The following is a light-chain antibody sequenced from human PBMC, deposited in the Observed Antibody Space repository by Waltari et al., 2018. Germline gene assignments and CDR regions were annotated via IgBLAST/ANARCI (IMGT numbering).Light chain of an antibody. CDR3: SSFTSSTTGI. Sequence: SALTQPDSVSGSPGQSITISCSGISSDSGGYNYVSWYQQHPGEAPKVIIYDVSNRPAGVSKRFSGSKSGSSASLTISGLQAEDEADYYCSSFTSSTTGIFGGGTKLTVL. J-gene: IGLJ2*01. CDR2: DVS. CDR1: SSDSGGYNY. V-gene: IGLV2-14*01.